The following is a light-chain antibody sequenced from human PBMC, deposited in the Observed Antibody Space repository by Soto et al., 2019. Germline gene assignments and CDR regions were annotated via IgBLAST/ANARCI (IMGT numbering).Light chain of an antibody. Sequence: EIVLTQSPATLSLSPGERATLSCRASQSVSSYLAWYQQKPGQATRLLIYDASNRATGIPARFSGSGSGKDFTLTISSLEPEDIAVYYCQQRSNWPPWTFGQGTKVEIK. V-gene: IGKV3-11*01. CDR1: QSVSSY. CDR2: DAS. CDR3: QQRSNWPPWT. J-gene: IGKJ1*01.